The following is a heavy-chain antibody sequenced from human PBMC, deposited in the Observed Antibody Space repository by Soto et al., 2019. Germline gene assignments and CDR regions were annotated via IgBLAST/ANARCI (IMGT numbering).Heavy chain of an antibody. Sequence: QVQLVQSGAEVKKPGSSVKVSCKASGGTFSSYAISWVRQAPGQGLEWMGGIIPIFGTANYAQKFQGRVTITADESTSTAYMELGSLSSEDTAVYYCASLHSSWPHAFDIWGQGTMVTVSS. CDR3: ASLHSSWPHAFDI. CDR1: GGTFSSYA. V-gene: IGHV1-69*12. D-gene: IGHD6-13*01. CDR2: IIPIFGTA. J-gene: IGHJ3*02.